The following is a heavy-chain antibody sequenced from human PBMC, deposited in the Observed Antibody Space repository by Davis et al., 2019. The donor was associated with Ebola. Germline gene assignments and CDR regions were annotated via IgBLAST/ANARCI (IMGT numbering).Heavy chain of an antibody. J-gene: IGHJ6*02. D-gene: IGHD3-3*01. CDR1: VGTFSNSP. Sequence: SSVNVSCKSSVGTFSNSPISWVRQAPGQGLEWMGRIIPILGKGDYAQKFQDRVTITADRSSSTAYMELRSLRFEDTATYYCAREGSPSFGVDVWGQGTTVTVSS. CDR2: IIPILGKG. V-gene: IGHV1-69*10. CDR3: AREGSPSFGVDV.